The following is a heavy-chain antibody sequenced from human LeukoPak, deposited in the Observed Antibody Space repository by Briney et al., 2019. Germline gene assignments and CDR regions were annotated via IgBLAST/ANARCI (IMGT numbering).Heavy chain of an antibody. D-gene: IGHD5-12*01. CDR1: GYTFTSYG. CDR2: FIPILGIA. J-gene: IGHJ3*02. V-gene: IGHV1-69*04. Sequence: SVKVSCKASGYTFTSYGISWVRQAPGQGLEWMGRFIPILGIANYAQKFQGRVTITADKSTSTAYMELSSLRSEDTAVYYCAREDIVPTTGAFDIWGQGTMVTVSS. CDR3: AREDIVPTTGAFDI.